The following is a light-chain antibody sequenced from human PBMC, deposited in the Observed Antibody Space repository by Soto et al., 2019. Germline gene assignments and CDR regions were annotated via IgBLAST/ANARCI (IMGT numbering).Light chain of an antibody. CDR2: AAS. J-gene: IGKJ1*01. CDR1: QSISSY. Sequence: DIQMTQSPSSLSASVGDRVTITCRASQSISSYLNWYQQKPGKAPKLLIYAASSLQSGVPSRFSSSGSRTDFTPTISSLQHEDFANYYCQQSYSTPWTFGQGTKVEIK. CDR3: QQSYSTPWT. V-gene: IGKV1-39*01.